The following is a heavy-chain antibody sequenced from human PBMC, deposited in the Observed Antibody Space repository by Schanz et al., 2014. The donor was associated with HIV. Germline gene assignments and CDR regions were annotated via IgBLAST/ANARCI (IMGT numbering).Heavy chain of an antibody. CDR1: GFRFSRDW. CDR2: IKEDGSVI. Sequence: VVLVESGGGLVQPGGSLRLSCAASGFRFSRDWMTWVRQAPGMGLEWVANIKEDGSVINYVDSVKGRFTISRDNVKNSVFLQMNSLRAEDTAMYYCARDVGAGANEYWGQGTLVTVSS. CDR3: ARDVGAGANEY. J-gene: IGHJ4*02. V-gene: IGHV3-7*01. D-gene: IGHD1-26*01.